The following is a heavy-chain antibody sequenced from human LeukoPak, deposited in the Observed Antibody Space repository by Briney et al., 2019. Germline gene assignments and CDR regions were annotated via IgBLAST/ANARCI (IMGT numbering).Heavy chain of an antibody. D-gene: IGHD3-10*01. Sequence: GGSLRLSCAASGFTFSSYSMNWVRQAPGKGLEWVSSISSSSSYIYYAGSVKGRFTISRDNAKNSLYLQMNSLRAEDTAVYYCARRGAQIDYWGQGTLVTVSS. CDR1: GFTFSSYS. V-gene: IGHV3-21*01. CDR3: ARRGAQIDY. J-gene: IGHJ4*02. CDR2: ISSSSSYI.